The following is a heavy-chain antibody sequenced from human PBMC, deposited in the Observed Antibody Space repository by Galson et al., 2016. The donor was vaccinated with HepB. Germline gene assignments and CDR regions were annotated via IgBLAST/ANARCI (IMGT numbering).Heavy chain of an antibody. CDR2: IYYSGNS. CDR3: ARRVSDRWYESFEGYFDL. J-gene: IGHJ2*01. D-gene: IGHD4-23*01. CDR1: GGSIISTKYY. Sequence: ETLSLTCTVSGGSIISTKYYWGWIRQSPGKGLEWIATIYYSGNSYYKPSLKSRVAISVDTSKKQFSLRLTSVTAADTAVYFCARRVSDRWYESFEGYFDLWGRGNLVTVSS. V-gene: IGHV4-39*01.